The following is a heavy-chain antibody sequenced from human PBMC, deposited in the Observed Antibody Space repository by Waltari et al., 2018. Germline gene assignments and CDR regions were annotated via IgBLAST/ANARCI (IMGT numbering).Heavy chain of an antibody. D-gene: IGHD5-18*01. CDR3: ARTKKPQKYSYGWGLDY. CDR2: IYYSGST. V-gene: IGHV4-39*01. Sequence: QLQLQESGPGLVKPSETLSLTCTVSGGSISSRSYYWGWIRQPPGKGLEWIGSIYYSGSTYYNPSLKSRVTISVDTSKNQFSLKLSSVTAADTAVYYCARTKKPQKYSYGWGLDYWGQGTLVTVSS. CDR1: GGSISSRSYY. J-gene: IGHJ4*02.